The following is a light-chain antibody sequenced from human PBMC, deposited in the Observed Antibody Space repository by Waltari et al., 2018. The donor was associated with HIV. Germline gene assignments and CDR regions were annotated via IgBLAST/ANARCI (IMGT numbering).Light chain of an antibody. CDR3: QQSFTSFFT. Sequence: DIQMTQSPSSLSASVGDSLTITCRASQSISNYLNWNQKKPGRAPKLLIYAASSLHSGVPSRFSGSGSGTDFTLTISSLQPEDFATYYCQQSFTSFFTFGPGTKVDIK. CDR1: QSISNY. CDR2: AAS. V-gene: IGKV1-39*01. J-gene: IGKJ3*01.